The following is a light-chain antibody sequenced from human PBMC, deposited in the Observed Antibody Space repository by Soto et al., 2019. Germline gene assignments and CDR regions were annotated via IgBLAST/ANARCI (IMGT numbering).Light chain of an antibody. V-gene: IGLV2-14*03. CDR1: RTDVADGYDY. CDR3: TSYTSSTPFYA. Sequence: QSALTQPASVSGSPGQSIAISCTGVRTDVADGYDYVSWYQQHPGQAPQLIIYDVSNRPSGVSDRFSGSKSGNTAFLTISGLQAEDEAEYYCTSYTSSTPFYAFGTGTKVTVL. CDR2: DVS. J-gene: IGLJ1*01.